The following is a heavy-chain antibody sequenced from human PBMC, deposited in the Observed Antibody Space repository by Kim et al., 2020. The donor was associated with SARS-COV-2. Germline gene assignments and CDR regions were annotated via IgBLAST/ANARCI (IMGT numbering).Heavy chain of an antibody. CDR2: IIPIFGTA. D-gene: IGHD1-1*01. Sequence: SVKVSCKASGGTFSSYAISWVRQAPGQGLEWMGGIIPIFGTANYAQKFQGRVTITADESTSTAYMELSSLRSEDTAVYYCARGRYNWNTPALFPPAYFDYWGQGTLVTVSS. CDR3: ARGRYNWNTPALFPPAYFDY. CDR1: GGTFSSYA. V-gene: IGHV1-69*13. J-gene: IGHJ4*02.